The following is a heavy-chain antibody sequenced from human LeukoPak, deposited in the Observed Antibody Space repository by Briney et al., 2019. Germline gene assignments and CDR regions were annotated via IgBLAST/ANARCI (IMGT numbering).Heavy chain of an antibody. D-gene: IGHD6-19*01. CDR3: ARPRSQWLGNDAFDV. Sequence: SETLSLTCTVSGDSIRSSTYYWGWIRQPPGKGLEWIGTIYYSGSTYYNPSLKSRVIISVDTSRNQFSLNLSPVTAADTAVYYCARPRSQWLGNDAFDVWGQGTMVTVSS. V-gene: IGHV4-39*01. J-gene: IGHJ3*01. CDR2: IYYSGST. CDR1: GDSIRSSTYY.